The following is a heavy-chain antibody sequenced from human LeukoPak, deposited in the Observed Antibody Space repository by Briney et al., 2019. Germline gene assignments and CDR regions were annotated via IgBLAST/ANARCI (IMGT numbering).Heavy chain of an antibody. V-gene: IGHV4-4*07. Sequence: SETLSLTCTVSGGSISSYYWSWIRQPAGKGLEWIGRIYTSGSTNYIPSLKSRVTMSVDTSKNQFSLKLSSVTAADTAVYYCARVKRAQFPTYYWGQGTLVTVSS. CDR2: IYTSGST. J-gene: IGHJ4*02. CDR3: ARVKRAQFPTYY. CDR1: GGSISSYY.